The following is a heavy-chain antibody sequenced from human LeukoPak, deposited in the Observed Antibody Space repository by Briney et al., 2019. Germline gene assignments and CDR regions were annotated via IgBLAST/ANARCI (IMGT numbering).Heavy chain of an antibody. CDR2: IYYSGST. D-gene: IGHD2-2*01. CDR3: ARGYCSSTSCYYYGMDV. J-gene: IGHJ6*02. V-gene: IGHV4-59*01. Sequence: SETLSLTCTVSGGSISSYYWSWIRRPPGKGLEWIGYIYYSGSTNYNPSLKSRVTISVDTSKNQFSLKLSSVTAADTAVYYCARGYCSSTSCYYYGMDVWGQGTTVTVSS. CDR1: GGSISSYY.